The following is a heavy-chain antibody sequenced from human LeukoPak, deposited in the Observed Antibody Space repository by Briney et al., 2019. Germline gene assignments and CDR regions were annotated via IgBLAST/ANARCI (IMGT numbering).Heavy chain of an antibody. V-gene: IGHV3-30*04. J-gene: IGHJ3*02. CDR1: GFTFNIHT. CDR2: ISGDGRNE. Sequence: GGSLRLSCAASGFTFNIHTMYWVRQAPGKGLEWVAAISGDGRNEFYADSVKGRFTISRGNSKNTLYLQMNSLKDEDAALYYCAKDLSRTYALDIWGQGTMVTVSS. D-gene: IGHD2-2*01. CDR3: AKDLSRTYALDI.